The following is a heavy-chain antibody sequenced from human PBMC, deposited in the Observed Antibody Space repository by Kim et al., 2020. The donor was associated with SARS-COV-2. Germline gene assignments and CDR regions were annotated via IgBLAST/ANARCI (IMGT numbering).Heavy chain of an antibody. CDR1: GFTVSNNY. D-gene: IGHD3-22*01. CDR3: ASSSVHYYDSSGFDY. J-gene: IGHJ4*02. Sequence: GGSLRLSCAASGFTVSNNYMSWFRQAPGKGLGGGSVIYSGGSTYYADSVKGRVTISRDNSKNTLYLQMNSLRAEDTAVYYCASSSVHYYDSSGFDYWGQGTLVTVSS. CDR2: IYSGGST. V-gene: IGHV3-66*02.